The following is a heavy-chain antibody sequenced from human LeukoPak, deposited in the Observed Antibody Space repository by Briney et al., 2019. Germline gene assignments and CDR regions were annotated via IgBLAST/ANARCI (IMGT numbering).Heavy chain of an antibody. CDR2: ISAYNGNT. CDR1: GYTFTSYG. CDR3: ARDLSSSWYMVAPLDY. V-gene: IGHV1-18*01. D-gene: IGHD6-13*01. Sequence: GALVKVSCKASGYTFTSYGISWVRQAPGQGLEWMGWISAYNGNTNYAQKLQGRVTMTTDTSTSTAYMELRSLRSDDTAVYYCARDLSSSWYMVAPLDYWGQGTLVTVSS. J-gene: IGHJ4*02.